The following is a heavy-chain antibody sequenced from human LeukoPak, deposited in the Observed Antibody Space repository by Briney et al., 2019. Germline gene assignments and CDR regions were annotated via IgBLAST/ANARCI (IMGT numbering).Heavy chain of an antibody. Sequence: GGSLRLSCAASGFTFNIYDMNWVRQAPGKGLEWVSYISAGRNIIYYADSVKGRFIISRDNAKNSLYLQMNSLRAEDTAVYYCAGSRYPEPQDLDYWSHGTLFSVSS. J-gene: IGHJ4*01. V-gene: IGHV3-48*03. CDR3: AGSRYPEPQDLDY. CDR1: GFTFNIYD. CDR2: ISAGRNII. D-gene: IGHD1-14*01.